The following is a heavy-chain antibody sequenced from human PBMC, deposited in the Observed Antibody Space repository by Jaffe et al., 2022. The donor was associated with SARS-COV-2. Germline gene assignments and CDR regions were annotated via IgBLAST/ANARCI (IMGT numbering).Heavy chain of an antibody. D-gene: IGHD6-13*01. Sequence: QVQLVESGGGVVQPGRSLRLSCAASGFTFSSYGMHWVRQAPGKGLEWVAVISYDGSNKYYADSVKGRFTISRDNSKNTLYLQMNSLRAEDTAVYYCAKGGGSSWYFTYYYYGMDVWGQGTTVTVSS. J-gene: IGHJ6*02. CDR2: ISYDGSNK. CDR3: AKGGGSSWYFTYYYYGMDV. CDR1: GFTFSSYG. V-gene: IGHV3-30*18.